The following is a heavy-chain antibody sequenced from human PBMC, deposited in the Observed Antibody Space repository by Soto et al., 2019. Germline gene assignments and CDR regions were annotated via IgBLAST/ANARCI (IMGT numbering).Heavy chain of an antibody. CDR2: IKRDGSNT. CDR3: AKDPSIHQNTGWFYYFDY. J-gene: IGHJ4*02. D-gene: IGHD6-19*01. Sequence: QVQLVESGGGVVQPGRSLRLSCAASGFTFSSYGMHWVRQAPGKGLEWVAVIKRDGSNTYYADSVMGRFTISRDNSKNTVSLQMNSLRAEHTAVYYCAKDPSIHQNTGWFYYFDYWGQGTLVTVSS. V-gene: IGHV3-30*18. CDR1: GFTFSSYG.